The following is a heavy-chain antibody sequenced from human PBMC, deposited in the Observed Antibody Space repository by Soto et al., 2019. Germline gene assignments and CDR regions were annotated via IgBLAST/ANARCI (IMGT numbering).Heavy chain of an antibody. CDR1: GGSISSYY. D-gene: IGHD3-3*01. V-gene: IGHV4-59*01. CDR3: ARSYYDFWSGYSSYYYYYGMDV. CDR2: IYYSGST. J-gene: IGHJ6*02. Sequence: SETLSLTCTVSGGSISSYYWSWIRQPPGKGLEWIGYIYYSGSTNYNPSLKSRATISVDTSKNQFSLKLSSVTAADTAVYYCARSYYDFWSGYSSYYYYYGMDVWGQGTTVTVSS.